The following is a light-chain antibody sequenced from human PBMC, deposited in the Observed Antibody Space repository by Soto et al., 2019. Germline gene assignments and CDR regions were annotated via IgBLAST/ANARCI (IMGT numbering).Light chain of an antibody. CDR1: SSDVGGYNY. CDR2: EVS. J-gene: IGLJ1*01. Sequence: QSVLTQPASVSGSPGQSITMSCTGTSSDVGGYNYVSWYQQHPGKAPKLMIYEVSNRPSGVSNRFSGSKSGNTASLTISGLQAEDEADYYCSSYTSSSPLYVFGTGTKVTVL. V-gene: IGLV2-14*01. CDR3: SSYTSSSPLYV.